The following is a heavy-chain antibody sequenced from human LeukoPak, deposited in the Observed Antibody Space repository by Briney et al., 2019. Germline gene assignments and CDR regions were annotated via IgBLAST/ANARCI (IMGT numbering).Heavy chain of an antibody. V-gene: IGHV3-21*01. CDR1: GFTFSSYS. D-gene: IGHD3-22*01. J-gene: IGHJ4*02. CDR3: ARVSHYYDSSGYYSYYFDY. CDR2: NSSSSSYI. Sequence: GGSLRLSCAASGFTFSSYSMNWVRQAPGKGLEWVSSNSSSSSYIYYADSVKGRFTISRDNAKNSLYLQMNSLRAEDTAVYYCARVSHYYDSSGYYSYYFDYWGQGTLVTVSS.